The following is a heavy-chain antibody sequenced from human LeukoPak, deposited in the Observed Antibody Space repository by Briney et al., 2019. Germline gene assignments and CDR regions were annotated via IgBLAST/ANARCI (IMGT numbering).Heavy chain of an antibody. J-gene: IGHJ4*02. CDR1: GGTFSSYA. CDR3: ASRPNAGTTAVGY. CDR2: IIPIFGTA. V-gene: IGHV1-69*05. Sequence: GASVKVSCKASGGTFSSYAISWVRQAPGQGLEWMGGIIPIFGTANYAQKFQGRVTITTDESTSTAYMELSSLRSEDTAVYYCASRPNAGTTAVGYWGQGTLVTVSS. D-gene: IGHD1-7*01.